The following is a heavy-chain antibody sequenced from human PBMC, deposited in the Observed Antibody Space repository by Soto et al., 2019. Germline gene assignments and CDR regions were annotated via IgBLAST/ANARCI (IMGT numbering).Heavy chain of an antibody. CDR2: IYYSGTT. CDR1: GYSISSSNW. CDR3: ARREIQGPIDY. Sequence: QVQLQESGPGLVKPSDTLSLTCAVSGYSISSSNWWGWIRQPPGKGLEWIGYIYYSGTTYYNPSPKSRVTKSVHPSKNQVSLTLTSVTAVDTAVYYCARREIQGPIDYWGQGTLVTVSS. J-gene: IGHJ4*02. V-gene: IGHV4-28*01. D-gene: IGHD1-26*01.